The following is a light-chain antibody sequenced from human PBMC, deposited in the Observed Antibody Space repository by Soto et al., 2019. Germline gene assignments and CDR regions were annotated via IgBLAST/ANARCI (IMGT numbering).Light chain of an antibody. CDR3: QQYNSYSS. CDR1: QGISSW. J-gene: IGKJ1*01. V-gene: IGKV1-12*01. CDR2: AAS. Sequence: DIQMTQSPSSVYASVGEIVNITFRASQGISSWLAWYQQKPGKAPKLLIYAASSLQSGVPSRFSGSGSGTELTLTISSLPPDDFATYYRQQYNSYSSFGQGTKVDI.